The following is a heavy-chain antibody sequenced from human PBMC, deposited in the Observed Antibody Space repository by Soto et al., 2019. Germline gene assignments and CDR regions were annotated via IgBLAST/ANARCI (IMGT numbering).Heavy chain of an antibody. V-gene: IGHV4-4*02. CDR3: ARMSLAARPLSWFDP. CDR1: GGSISSSNW. CDR2: IYYSGST. J-gene: IGHJ5*02. Sequence: PSETLSLTCAVSGGSISSSNWWSWVRQPPGKGLEWIGYIYYSGSTNYNPSLKSRVTISVDTSKNQFSLKLSSVTAADTAVYYCARMSLAARPLSWFDPWGQGTLVTVSS. D-gene: IGHD6-6*01.